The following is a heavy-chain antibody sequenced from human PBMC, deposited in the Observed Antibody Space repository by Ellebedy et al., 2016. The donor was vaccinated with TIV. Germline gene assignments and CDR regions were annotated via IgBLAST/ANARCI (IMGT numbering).Heavy chain of an antibody. CDR3: ARDHRYCSSTTCYSTEWAY. CDR2: IWFDGSKE. V-gene: IGHV3-33*01. D-gene: IGHD2-2*01. Sequence: GESLKISCAASGFTFGRYGMRWVRQAPGKGLEWVAVIWFDGSKEFYEDSVKGRFTISRDDPKNEVFLQMSSLRAEDTAVYYCARDHRYCSSTTCYSTEWAYWGQGTQVTVSS. CDR1: GFTFGRYG. J-gene: IGHJ4*02.